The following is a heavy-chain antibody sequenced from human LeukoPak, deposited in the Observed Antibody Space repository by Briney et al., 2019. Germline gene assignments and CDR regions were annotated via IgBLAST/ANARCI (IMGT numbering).Heavy chain of an antibody. D-gene: IGHD3-3*01. CDR3: ARYVRRITIFGVVTNMDV. J-gene: IGHJ6*03. CDR2: INHSGST. CDR1: GGSSSGYY. Sequence: SETLSLTCAVYGGSSSGYYWSWIRQPPGKGLEWIGEINHSGSTNYNPSLKSRVTISVDTSKNQFSLKLSSVTAADTAVYYCARYVRRITIFGVVTNMDVWGKGTTVTVS. V-gene: IGHV4-34*01.